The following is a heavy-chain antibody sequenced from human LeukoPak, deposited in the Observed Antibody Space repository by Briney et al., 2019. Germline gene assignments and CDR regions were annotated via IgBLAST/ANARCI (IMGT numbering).Heavy chain of an antibody. CDR2: ILPGDSDT. J-gene: IGHJ4*02. CDR1: EYSFATYW. Sequence: PGESLKISCKGSEYSFATYWIGWVRHMPGQGLEWMGIILPGDSDTRYRPSFQGQVTISADKSISTAYLQWSSLKPSDTAMYYCARRDTAMVNFDYWGQGTLVSVS. V-gene: IGHV5-51*01. CDR3: ARRDTAMVNFDY. D-gene: IGHD5-18*01.